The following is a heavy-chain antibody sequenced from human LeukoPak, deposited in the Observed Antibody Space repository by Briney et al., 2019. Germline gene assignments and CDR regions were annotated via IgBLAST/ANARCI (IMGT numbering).Heavy chain of an antibody. D-gene: IGHD5-18*01. Sequence: PGRSLRLSCVASGFTFSSNGMHWVRQAPGKGLEWVAVIWYDGSNKYYADSVKGRFTISRDNSKNTLYLQMNSLSAEDTAVYYCASGFSDGIFDYWGQGTLVTVSS. CDR1: GFTFSSNG. V-gene: IGHV3-33*01. J-gene: IGHJ4*02. CDR2: IWYDGSNK. CDR3: ASGFSDGIFDY.